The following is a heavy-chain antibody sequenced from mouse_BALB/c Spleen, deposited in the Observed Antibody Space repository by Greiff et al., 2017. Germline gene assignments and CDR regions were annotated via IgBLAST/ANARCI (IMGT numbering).Heavy chain of an antibody. V-gene: IGHV14-4*02. CDR3: SGAYYGYYFDY. D-gene: IGHD1-2*01. CDR1: GFNIKDYY. Sequence: VQLQQSGAELVRSGASVKLSCTASGFNIKDYYMHWVKQRPEQGLEWIGWIDPENGDTEYAPKFQGKATMTADTSSNTAYLQLSSLTSEDTAVYCCSGAYYGYYFDYWGQGTTLTVSS. CDR2: IDPENGDT. J-gene: IGHJ2*01.